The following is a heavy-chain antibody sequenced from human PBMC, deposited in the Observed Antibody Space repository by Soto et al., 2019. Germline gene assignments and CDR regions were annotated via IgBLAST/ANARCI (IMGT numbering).Heavy chain of an antibody. V-gene: IGHV2-5*02. D-gene: IGHD6-6*01. CDR1: GFSLNTRGVG. J-gene: IGHJ3*01. Sequence: QITLKESGHTLVNPTQMLTLTCTFSGFSLNTRGVGVGWIRQPPGGALEWLALIYWDDDKRYSPSLRSRLTITKDTSKNQVVLTMTTMEPLDTGTYYCAHTYSSSPDDGFDVWGQGTRVTVSS. CDR2: IYWDDDK. CDR3: AHTYSSSPDDGFDV.